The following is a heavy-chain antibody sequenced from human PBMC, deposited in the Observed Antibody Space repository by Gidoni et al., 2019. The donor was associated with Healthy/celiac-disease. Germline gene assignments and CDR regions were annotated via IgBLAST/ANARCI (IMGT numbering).Heavy chain of an antibody. Sequence: EAQLLVSGGRVVQSGGSLRLACAASGSSFSGSAMGWVRQAPGKGLELVSAISGSGGSTYYADSVKGRFTISRDNSKNTLYLQMNSLRAEDTAVYYCAKDSSRSSGWGNNWFDPWGQGTLVTVSS. V-gene: IGHV3-23*01. CDR2: ISGSGGST. J-gene: IGHJ5*02. CDR1: GSSFSGSA. D-gene: IGHD6-19*01. CDR3: AKDSSRSSGWGNNWFDP.